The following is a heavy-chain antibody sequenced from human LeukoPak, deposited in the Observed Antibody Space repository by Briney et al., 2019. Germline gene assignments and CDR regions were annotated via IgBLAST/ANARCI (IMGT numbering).Heavy chain of an antibody. CDR3: ARSAYFGSAFDY. D-gene: IGHD3-10*01. J-gene: IGHJ4*02. V-gene: IGHV4-61*01. CDR1: GGSVSSGSYY. Sequence: SETLSLTCSVSGGSVSSGSYYWSWIRQPPGKGLEWIGYIHYIGTTNYNPSLKSRVTISVDTSKNQFSLKLISVTAADTAVYYCARSAYFGSAFDYWGQGNLVTVSS. CDR2: IHYIGTT.